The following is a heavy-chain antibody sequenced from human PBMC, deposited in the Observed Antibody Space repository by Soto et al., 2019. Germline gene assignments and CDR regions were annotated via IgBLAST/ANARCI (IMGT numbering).Heavy chain of an antibody. CDR3: ARICCADYYDSSGYYDFDY. CDR1: GFTFSSYS. J-gene: IGHJ4*02. CDR2: ISSSSSYI. Sequence: PGGSLRLSXAASGFTFSSYSMNWVRQAPGKGLEWVSSISSSSSYIYYADSVKGRFTISRDNAKNSLYLQMNSLRAEDTAVYYCARICCADYYDSSGYYDFDYWGQGTLVTVSS. V-gene: IGHV3-21*01. D-gene: IGHD3-22*01.